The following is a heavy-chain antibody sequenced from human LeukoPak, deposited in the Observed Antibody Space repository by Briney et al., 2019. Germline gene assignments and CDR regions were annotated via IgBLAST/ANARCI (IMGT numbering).Heavy chain of an antibody. V-gene: IGHV3-23*01. CDR1: GFTFSSYA. CDR3: AKIRLGELSSIDY. CDR2: IGVSGGST. J-gene: IGHJ4*02. Sequence: GGSLRLSCAASGFTFSSYAMSWVRQAPGKGLEWVSAIGVSGGSTYYADSVKGRFTISRDNSKNTVYLQMNSLRAEDTAVYYCAKIRLGELSSIDYWGQGTLVTVSS. D-gene: IGHD3-16*02.